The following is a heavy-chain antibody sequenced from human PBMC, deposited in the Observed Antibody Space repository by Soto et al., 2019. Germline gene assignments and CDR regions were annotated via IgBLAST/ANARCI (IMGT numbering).Heavy chain of an antibody. V-gene: IGHV3-53*01. CDR1: GFTVSSNY. CDR2: IYSGGST. D-gene: IGHD6-13*01. Sequence: GGSLRLSCAASGFTVSSNYMSWVRQAPGKGLEWVSVIYSGGSTYYADSVKGRFTISRDNSKNTLYLQMNSLRAEDTAVYYCARAPGGISSWYHLGYYYYGMDVWGQGTTVTVSS. J-gene: IGHJ6*02. CDR3: ARAPGGISSWYHLGYYYYGMDV.